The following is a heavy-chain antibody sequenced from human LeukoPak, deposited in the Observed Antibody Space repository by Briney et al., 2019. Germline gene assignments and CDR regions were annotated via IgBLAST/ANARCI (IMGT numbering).Heavy chain of an antibody. Sequence: GGSLRLSCAASGFTFSDYYMNWVRQAPGKGLEWVSSISSSSSYIYYADSVKGRFTISRDNAKNSLYLQMNSLGAEDTAVYYCARDQFAQYYYDSSGYSNWGQGTLVTVSS. J-gene: IGHJ4*02. V-gene: IGHV3-21*01. CDR1: GFTFSDYY. D-gene: IGHD3-22*01. CDR2: ISSSSSYI. CDR3: ARDQFAQYYYDSSGYSN.